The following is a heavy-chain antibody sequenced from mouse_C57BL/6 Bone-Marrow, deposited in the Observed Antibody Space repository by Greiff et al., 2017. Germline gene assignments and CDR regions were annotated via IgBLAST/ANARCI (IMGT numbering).Heavy chain of an antibody. CDR1: GYTFTSYG. V-gene: IGHV1-58*01. CDR3: ARARVYYDYDWFAY. D-gene: IGHD2-4*01. J-gene: IGHJ3*01. Sequence: EVKLMESGAELVRPGSSVKMSCKTSGYTFTSYGINWVKQRPGQGLEWIGYIYIGNGYTEYNEKFKGKATLTSDTSSSPAYMQLSSLTSEDSAIYFCARARVYYDYDWFAYWGQGTLVTVSA. CDR2: IYIGNGYT.